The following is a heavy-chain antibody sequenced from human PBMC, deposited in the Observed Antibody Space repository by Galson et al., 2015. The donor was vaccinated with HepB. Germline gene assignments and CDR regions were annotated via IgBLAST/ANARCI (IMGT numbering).Heavy chain of an antibody. V-gene: IGHV4-30-4*01. CDR1: GGSISSGDYY. J-gene: IGHJ4*02. CDR3: ARCTVSYYFDY. CDR2: IYYSGST. D-gene: IGHD4-17*01. Sequence: LSLTCTVSGGSISSGDYYWSWIRQPPGKGLEWIGYIYYSGSTYYNPSLKSRVTISVDTSKNQFSLKLSSVTAADTAVYYCARCTVSYYFDYWGQGTLVTVSS.